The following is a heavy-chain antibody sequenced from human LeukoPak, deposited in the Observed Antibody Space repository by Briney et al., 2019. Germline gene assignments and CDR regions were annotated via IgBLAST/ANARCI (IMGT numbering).Heavy chain of an antibody. V-gene: IGHV1-18*01. CDR1: GYTFTSYG. CDR3: ASGDGYSGYDYVGYYYYYGMDV. J-gene: IGHJ6*02. Sequence: APVKVSCKASGYTFTSYGISWVRQAPGQGLEWMGWISAYNGNANYAQKLQGRVTMTTDTSTSTAYMELRSLRSDDTAVYYCASGDGYSGYDYVGYYYYYGMDVWGQGTTVTVSS. D-gene: IGHD5-12*01. CDR2: ISAYNGNA.